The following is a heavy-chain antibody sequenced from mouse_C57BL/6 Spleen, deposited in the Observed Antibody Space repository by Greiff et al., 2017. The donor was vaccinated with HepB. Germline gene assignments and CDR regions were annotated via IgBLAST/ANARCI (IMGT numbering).Heavy chain of an antibody. Sequence: QVQLQQPGTELVKPGASVKLSCKASGYTFTSYCMHWVKQRSGQGLEWIGNINTSNGGTNYNEKFKNNATLTVDKSSSTAYMQLSSLTSEDYAVYYCARWVIRLYRYFDVWGTGTTVTVSS. CDR3: ARWVIRLYRYFDV. V-gene: IGHV1-53*01. CDR2: INTSNGGT. CDR1: GYTFTSYC. D-gene: IGHD1-3*01. J-gene: IGHJ1*03.